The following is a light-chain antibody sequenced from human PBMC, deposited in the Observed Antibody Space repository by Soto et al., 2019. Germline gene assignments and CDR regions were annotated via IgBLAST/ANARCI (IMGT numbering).Light chain of an antibody. J-gene: IGLJ1*01. Sequence: QSALTQPASVSGSPGQSITISCTGTSSDIGGYNYVSWYQQLPGKVPKLIIYDVSNRPSGVSDRFSGSKSGNAASLTISGRQAEDEADYYCSSYTSTCTLYVFGTGTKLTVL. CDR2: DVS. V-gene: IGLV2-14*03. CDR3: SSYTSTCTLYV. CDR1: SSDIGGYNY.